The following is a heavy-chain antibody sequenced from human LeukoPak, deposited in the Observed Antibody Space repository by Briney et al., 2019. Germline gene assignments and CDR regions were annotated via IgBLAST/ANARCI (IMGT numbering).Heavy chain of an antibody. Sequence: PSETLSLTCAVYGGSFSGYSWTRIRQPPGKGLEWIGEIDRSGSTNYNPALKSRLTISVDTSKNQFSLKLRSVTAADTAVYYCARGSATGLAYWGQGTLVTVSS. CDR1: GGSFSGYS. J-gene: IGHJ4*02. CDR3: ARGSATGLAY. CDR2: IDRSGST. V-gene: IGHV4-34*01. D-gene: IGHD1-1*01.